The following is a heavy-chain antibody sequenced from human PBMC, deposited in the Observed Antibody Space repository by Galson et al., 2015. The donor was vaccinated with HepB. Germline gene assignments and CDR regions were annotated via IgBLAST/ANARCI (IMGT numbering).Heavy chain of an antibody. D-gene: IGHD4-17*01. Sequence: GLEWIGYIYDSGTTYYNPSLKSRVTMSVDTSKNQFSLKLSSVTAADTAVYYCAREGTTVTRADRFDPWGQGTLVTVSS. J-gene: IGHJ5*02. V-gene: IGHV4-31*02. CDR3: AREGTTVTRADRFDP. CDR2: IYDSGTT.